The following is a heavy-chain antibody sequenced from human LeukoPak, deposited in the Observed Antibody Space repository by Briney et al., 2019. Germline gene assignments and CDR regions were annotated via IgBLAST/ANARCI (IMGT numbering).Heavy chain of an antibody. CDR3: ARDVGRGYIDY. V-gene: IGHV4-59*01. D-gene: IGHD1-26*01. J-gene: IGHJ4*02. Sequence: SQTMSLTCTVPGGSISRYYWSWIRQPPGKGLEWIGYLYYSGSPNYNPTLESRVTISVDTAKNQFSLKLSSVTAADTAVYYCARDVGRGYIDYWGQGTLVTVSS. CDR1: GGSISRYY. CDR2: LYYSGSP.